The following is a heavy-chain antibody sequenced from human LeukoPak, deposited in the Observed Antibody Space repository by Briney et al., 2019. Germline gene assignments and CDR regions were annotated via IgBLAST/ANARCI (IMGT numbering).Heavy chain of an antibody. CDR3: ARDLRELLSY. CDR2: INPHSGGT. D-gene: IGHD1-26*01. Sequence: ASVKVSCKASGGTFSSYAISWVRQAPGQGLEWMGRINPHSGGTDSAQKFQGRLTMTRDTSISTAYLELSGLKSDDTAVYYCARDLRELLSYWGQGTLVTVSS. J-gene: IGHJ4*02. CDR1: GGTFSSYA. V-gene: IGHV1-2*06.